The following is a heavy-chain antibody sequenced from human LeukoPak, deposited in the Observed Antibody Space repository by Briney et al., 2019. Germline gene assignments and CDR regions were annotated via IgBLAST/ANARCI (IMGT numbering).Heavy chain of an antibody. J-gene: IGHJ5*02. D-gene: IGHD3-10*01. Sequence: GGTLSLSCAASGFTLNSYWMHWIRQAPGKGLVWVSRIHSDGSSTSYADSVKGRFTISRDNAKNTLYLQMNSLRAEDTAVYYCAREGQQPRGVRWFDPWGQGTLVTVSS. CDR3: AREGQQPRGVRWFDP. CDR1: GFTLNSYW. CDR2: IHSDGSST. V-gene: IGHV3-74*01.